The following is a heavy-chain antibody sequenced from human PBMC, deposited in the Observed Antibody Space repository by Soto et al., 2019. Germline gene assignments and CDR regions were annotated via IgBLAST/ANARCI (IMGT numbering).Heavy chain of an antibody. CDR2: INHSGST. Sequence: PSETLSLTCAVYGGSFSGYYWSWIRQPPGKGLEWIGEINHSGSTNYNPSLKSRVTISVDTSKNQFSLKLSSVTAADTAVYYCARTRRYVRLPHYWGQGTLVTVSS. V-gene: IGHV4-34*01. CDR3: ARTRRYVRLPHY. CDR1: GGSFSGYY. J-gene: IGHJ4*02. D-gene: IGHD3-16*01.